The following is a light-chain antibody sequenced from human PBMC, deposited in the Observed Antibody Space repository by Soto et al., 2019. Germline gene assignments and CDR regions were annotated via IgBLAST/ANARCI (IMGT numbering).Light chain of an antibody. CDR2: GAS. J-gene: IGKJ4*01. CDR1: QSVSSY. Sequence: EIVITQSPSTLPLSPGERATLSCRASQSVSSYLAWYQQKPGQAPRLLIYGASNRATGIPDRFSGSGSGTDFTLTISRLDPEDFAVYYCQQYNSPLTFGGGTKVDIK. V-gene: IGKV3-20*01. CDR3: QQYNSPLT.